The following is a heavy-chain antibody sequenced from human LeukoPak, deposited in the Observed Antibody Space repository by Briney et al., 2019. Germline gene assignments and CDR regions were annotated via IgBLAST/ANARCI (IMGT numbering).Heavy chain of an antibody. Sequence: ASVKVSCKASGYTFTGYYMHWVRQAPGQGLEWMGRINPNSGGTNYAQKFQGRVTMTKDTSISTAYMELSRLRSDDTAVYYCARVRYTVLRPDYWGQGTLVTASS. D-gene: IGHD3-3*01. CDR1: GYTFTGYY. V-gene: IGHV1-2*06. CDR2: INPNSGGT. J-gene: IGHJ4*02. CDR3: ARVRYTVLRPDY.